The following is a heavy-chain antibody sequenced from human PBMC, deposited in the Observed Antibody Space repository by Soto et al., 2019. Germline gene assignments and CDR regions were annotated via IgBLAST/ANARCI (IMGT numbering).Heavy chain of an antibody. CDR3: ARVIGGRKLFDY. J-gene: IGHJ4*02. Sequence: SETLSLTCTVSGASISNDYWSWIRQSAGKGLECIGYISYSGTINYNPSFRSRVSMSLDTSKNHFSLRLTSVAAADTAYYYCARVIGGRKLFDYGGLGTLVTVSS. CDR1: GASISNDY. V-gene: IGHV4-59*01. D-gene: IGHD3-10*01. CDR2: ISYSGTI.